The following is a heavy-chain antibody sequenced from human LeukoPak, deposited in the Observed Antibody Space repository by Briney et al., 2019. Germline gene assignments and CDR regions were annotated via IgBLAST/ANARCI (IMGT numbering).Heavy chain of an antibody. CDR3: ARGVYYYDSTGQGDFQH. J-gene: IGHJ1*01. CDR2: IIPIFGTA. Sequence: SVKVSCKASGGTFSSYAISWVRQAPGQGLEWMGRIIPIFGTANYAQKFQGRVTITTDESTSTAYMELSSLRSEDTAVYYCARGVYYYDSTGQGDFQHWGQGTLVTVSS. CDR1: GGTFSSYA. D-gene: IGHD3-22*01. V-gene: IGHV1-69*05.